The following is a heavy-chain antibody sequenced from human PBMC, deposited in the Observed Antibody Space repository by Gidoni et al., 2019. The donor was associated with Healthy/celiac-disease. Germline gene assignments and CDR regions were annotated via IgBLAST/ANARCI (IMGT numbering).Heavy chain of an antibody. CDR3: ARDGTTAYYYYYGMDV. V-gene: IGHV1-69*04. CDR1: GGTFSSYA. D-gene: IGHD4-4*01. Sequence: QVKLVQSGAEVKKPGSSVKVSCKASGGTFSSYAISWVRQAPGQGLEWMGRIIPILGIANYAQKFQGRVTITADKSTSTAYMELSSLRSEDTAVYYCARDGTTAYYYYYGMDVWGQGTTVTVSS. J-gene: IGHJ6*02. CDR2: IIPILGIA.